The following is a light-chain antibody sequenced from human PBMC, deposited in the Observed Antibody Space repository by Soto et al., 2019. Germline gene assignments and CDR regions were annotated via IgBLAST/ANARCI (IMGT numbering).Light chain of an antibody. CDR2: EDT. CDR3: CSYAGSSTYV. J-gene: IGLJ1*01. CDR1: SRDVGIYNL. Sequence: QSVLTQPASVSGSPGQSITISCTGTSRDVGIYNLVSWYQLHPGEVPKLIIYEDTKRPSGISSRFSGSESGITAFLTISGLQAEDEADYYCCSYAGSSTYVFGTGTKVTVL. V-gene: IGLV2-23*01.